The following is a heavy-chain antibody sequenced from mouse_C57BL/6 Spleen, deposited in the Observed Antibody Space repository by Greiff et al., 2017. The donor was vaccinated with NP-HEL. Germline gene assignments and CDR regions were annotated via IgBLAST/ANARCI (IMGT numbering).Heavy chain of an antibody. CDR3: ARAYDYDDGFAY. J-gene: IGHJ3*01. Sequence: QVQLQQPGAELVRPGSSVKLSCKASGYTFTSYWMDWVKQRPGQGLEWIGNIYPSDSETHYNQKFKDKATLTVDKSSSTAYMQLSSLTSADSAVYYCARAYDYDDGFAYWGQGTLVTVSA. V-gene: IGHV1-61*01. CDR2: IYPSDSET. CDR1: GYTFTSYW. D-gene: IGHD2-4*01.